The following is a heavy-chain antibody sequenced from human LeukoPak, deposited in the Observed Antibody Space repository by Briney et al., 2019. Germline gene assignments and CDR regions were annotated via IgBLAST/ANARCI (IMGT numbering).Heavy chain of an antibody. J-gene: IGHJ4*02. D-gene: IGHD3-10*01. CDR3: ARDYGSGSLDY. CDR2: INPSGDST. CDR1: GYTFTTYY. V-gene: IGHV1-46*01. Sequence: GASVKVSCKASGYTFTTYYMHWVRQAPGQGLEWMGIINPSGDSTSYAQKFQGRVTMTRDTSTSTVYMELSSLRSEDTAVYYCARDYGSGSLDYWGQGTLVTVSS.